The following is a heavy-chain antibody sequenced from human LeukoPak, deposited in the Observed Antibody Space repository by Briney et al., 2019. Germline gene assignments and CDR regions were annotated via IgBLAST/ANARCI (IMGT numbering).Heavy chain of an antibody. V-gene: IGHV3-7*01. J-gene: IGHJ6*03. Sequence: GGSLRLSCAASGITFSDSWMSWVRQAPGKGLEWVANIKQDGSEENYVDSVKGRFTISRDNAKNSLYLQMNSLRAEDAAVYYCARDSYYYYYMDVWGKGTTVTISS. CDR1: GITFSDSW. CDR3: ARDSYYYYYMDV. CDR2: IKQDGSEE.